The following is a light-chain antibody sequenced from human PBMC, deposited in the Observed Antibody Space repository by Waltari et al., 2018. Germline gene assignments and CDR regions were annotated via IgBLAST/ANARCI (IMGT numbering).Light chain of an antibody. CDR2: VVS. J-gene: IGLJ1*01. CDR1: SSDVGGYTY. Sequence: QSALTQPRSVSGSPGQSVTISCTGTSSDVGGYTYVSCYQQHPGKAPKLMIYVVSKRPSGVPDRFSGSKSGNTASLTISGLQAEDEADYYCCSYAGSYSYVFGTGTKVTVL. CDR3: CSYAGSYSYV. V-gene: IGLV2-11*01.